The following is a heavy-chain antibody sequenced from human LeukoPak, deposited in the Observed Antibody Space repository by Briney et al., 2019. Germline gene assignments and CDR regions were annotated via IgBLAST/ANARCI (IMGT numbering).Heavy chain of an antibody. J-gene: IGHJ4*02. Sequence: SETLSLTCTVSGGSISSYYWSWIRQPPGKGLEWIGYIYYSGSTNYNPSLKSRVTISVDTSKNQFSLKLSSVTAADTAVYYCAREQYDYTPPLFDYWGQGTLVTVSS. CDR1: GGSISSYY. D-gene: IGHD3-3*01. V-gene: IGHV4-59*12. CDR3: AREQYDYTPPLFDY. CDR2: IYYSGST.